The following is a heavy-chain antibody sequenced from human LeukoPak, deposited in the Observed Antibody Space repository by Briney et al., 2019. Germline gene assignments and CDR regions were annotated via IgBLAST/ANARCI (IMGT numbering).Heavy chain of an antibody. J-gene: IGHJ4*02. D-gene: IGHD3-16*01. V-gene: IGHV4-38-2*02. Sequence: SETLSLTCTVSGYSISSGYYWGWIRQPPGKGLEWIGIIYHSGSTYYNPSLKSRVTISVDTSKNQFSLKLSSVTAADTAVYYCARESVWGSDVDYWGQGTLVTVSS. CDR3: ARESVWGSDVDY. CDR1: GYSISSGYY. CDR2: IYHSGST.